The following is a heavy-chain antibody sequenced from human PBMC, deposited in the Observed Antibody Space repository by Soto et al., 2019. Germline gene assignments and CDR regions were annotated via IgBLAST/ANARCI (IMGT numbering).Heavy chain of an antibody. J-gene: IGHJ5*02. Sequence: QVQLVQSGAEVKKPGSSVRVSCRASGGSVSTYTITWVRQAPGQGLEWMGGIIPIFGSTTYAQRVQGRVTLTADESTSTAYSEMSSLTSEDTAVYYCAREGARTSCTGDDCQQLYNWIDPWGQGTLVTVSS. CDR1: GGSVSTYT. CDR3: AREGARTSCTGDDCQQLYNWIDP. V-gene: IGHV1-69*01. CDR2: IIPIFGST. D-gene: IGHD2-21*01.